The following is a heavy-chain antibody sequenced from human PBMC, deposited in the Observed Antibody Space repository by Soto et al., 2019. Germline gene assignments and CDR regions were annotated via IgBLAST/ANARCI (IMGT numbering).Heavy chain of an antibody. CDR3: AKGARDCGGDCYSSYFDY. Sequence: GGSLRLSCTASRFNFIGYAMSWVRQAPGKGLEWVSGITGNGISPTYAESVKGRFTISRDNSKNALYLQMNGLRAEDTAVYFCAKGARDCGGDCYSSYFDYWGQGALVTVS. D-gene: IGHD2-21*02. CDR1: RFNFIGYA. CDR2: ITGNGISP. V-gene: IGHV3-23*01. J-gene: IGHJ4*02.